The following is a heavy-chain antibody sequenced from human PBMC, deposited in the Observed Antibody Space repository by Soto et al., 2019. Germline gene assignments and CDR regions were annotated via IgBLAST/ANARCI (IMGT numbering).Heavy chain of an antibody. CDR3: ARGPVRAGIWSGYSQIYYFDY. J-gene: IGHJ4*02. D-gene: IGHD3-3*01. V-gene: IGHV1-69*02. CDR1: GGTFSSYT. Sequence: QVQLVQSGAEVKKPGSSVKVSCKASGGTFSSYTISWVRQAPGQGLEWVGRIIPILGIANYAQKFQGRVTITADKSTSTAYMELSSLRSEDTAVYYCARGPVRAGIWSGYSQIYYFDYWGQGTLVTVSS. CDR2: IIPILGIA.